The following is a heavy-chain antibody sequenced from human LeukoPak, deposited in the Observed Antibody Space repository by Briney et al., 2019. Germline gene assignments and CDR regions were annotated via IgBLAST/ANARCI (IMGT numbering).Heavy chain of an antibody. Sequence: SETLSLTCSVSGDSISRYYWRWIRQPAGKGLEWIGRIYYGGIITYNPSLKGRVPMSIDTANNQFSRRLRFVTAADTAVDYCARDSGTTGEVKFDPWGQGTLVTVSS. V-gene: IGHV4-4*07. J-gene: IGHJ5*02. CDR1: GDSISRYY. D-gene: IGHD3-10*01. CDR3: ARDSGTTGEVKFDP. CDR2: IYYGGII.